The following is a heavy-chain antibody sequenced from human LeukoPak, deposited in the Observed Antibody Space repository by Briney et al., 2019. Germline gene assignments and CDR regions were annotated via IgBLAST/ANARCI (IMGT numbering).Heavy chain of an antibody. Sequence: GGSLRLSCAASGFTFSSYSMNWVRQAPGKGLEWVSYISSSSSTIYYADSVKGRFTISRDNAKNSLYLQMNSLRAEDTAVYYCARALRYFDWLSTSPEYNWFVPWGQGTLVTVSS. J-gene: IGHJ5*02. D-gene: IGHD3-9*01. CDR2: ISSSSSTI. CDR3: ARALRYFDWLSTSPEYNWFVP. CDR1: GFTFSSYS. V-gene: IGHV3-48*01.